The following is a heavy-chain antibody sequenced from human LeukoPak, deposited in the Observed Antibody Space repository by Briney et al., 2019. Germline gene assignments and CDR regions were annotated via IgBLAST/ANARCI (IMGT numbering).Heavy chain of an antibody. CDR3: AKSLGNQGVIDY. CDR2: VSASGGST. V-gene: IGHV3-23*01. D-gene: IGHD3-10*01. CDR1: GFIFRNHA. J-gene: IGHJ4*02. Sequence: GGSLRLSCAASGFIFRNHAMNWVRQAPGQGLEWVSGVSASGGSTFNTVSVKGRFSISRDNSKNTLYLEMNSLRPEDTALYYCAKSLGNQGVIDYWGQGTLVTVSS.